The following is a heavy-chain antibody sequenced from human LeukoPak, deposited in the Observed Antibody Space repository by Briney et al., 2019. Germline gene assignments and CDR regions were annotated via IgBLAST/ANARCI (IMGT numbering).Heavy chain of an antibody. CDR2: IYYSGST. D-gene: IGHD3-22*01. V-gene: IGHV4-59*12. CDR1: GGSISSNY. CDR3: ARDTTDPPYYYDSSGYSRFDP. Sequence: SETLSLTXTVSGGSISSNYWNWIRQPPGKGLEWIGYIYYSGSTNYNPSLKSRVTISVDTSKNQFSLKLSSVTAADTAVYYCARDTTDPPYYYDSSGYSRFDPWGQGTLVTVSS. J-gene: IGHJ5*02.